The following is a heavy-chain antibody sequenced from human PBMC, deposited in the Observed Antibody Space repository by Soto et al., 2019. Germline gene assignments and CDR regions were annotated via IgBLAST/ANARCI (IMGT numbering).Heavy chain of an antibody. CDR1: GYTFTYYY. D-gene: IGHD2-8*01. J-gene: IGHJ4*02. Sequence: GVSVKIASTASGYTFTYYYIYWVRKAPGQGLEWMGMINPSGGSTDYAQKFRGRVTMTRDTSTGTVYMELSSLRSEDTAVYYCARPPFPGCINAVCYPFDYWGQGTLVTVSS. CDR2: INPSGGST. V-gene: IGHV1-46*01. CDR3: ARPPFPGCINAVCYPFDY.